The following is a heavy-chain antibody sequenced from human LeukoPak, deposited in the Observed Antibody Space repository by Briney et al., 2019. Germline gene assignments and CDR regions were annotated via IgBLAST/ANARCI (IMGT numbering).Heavy chain of an antibody. CDR1: GGSVNSGGYS. Sequence: SETLSLTCTVSGGSVNSGGYSWTSIRQPPGKGLEWVGYIYHSGSTYYNPSLKSRVTISVDRSKNQFSLKLSSVTAADTAVYYCARQGFSYADDHWGQGNLVTVSS. CDR3: ARQGFSYADDH. V-gene: IGHV4-30-2*01. D-gene: IGHD2-2*01. J-gene: IGHJ4*02. CDR2: IYHSGST.